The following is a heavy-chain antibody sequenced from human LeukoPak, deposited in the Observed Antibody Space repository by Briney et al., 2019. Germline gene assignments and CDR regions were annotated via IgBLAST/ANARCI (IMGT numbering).Heavy chain of an antibody. CDR3: ARAGRDGYTLSPFDY. D-gene: IGHD5-24*01. V-gene: IGHV4-59*08. Sequence: SETLSLTCTVSGGSISSYYWSWIRQPPGKGLEWIGYIYYSGRTNYNPPLKSRVTISVDTSKNQLSLKLSAATAADTAVYYCARAGRDGYTLSPFDYWGQGTLV. J-gene: IGHJ4*02. CDR2: IYYSGRT. CDR1: GGSISSYY.